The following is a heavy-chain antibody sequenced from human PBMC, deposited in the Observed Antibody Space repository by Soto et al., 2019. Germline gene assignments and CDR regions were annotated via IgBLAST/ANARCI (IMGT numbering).Heavy chain of an antibody. CDR2: IYYSGST. CDR1: GGSISISSYY. Sequence: PSETLSLTCTVSGGSISISSYYWGWIRQPPGKGLEWIGSIYYSGSTYYNPSLKSRVTISVDTSKNQFSLKLSSVTAADTAVYYCARQRYNWNYYYGMDVWGQGTTVTVSS. J-gene: IGHJ6*02. V-gene: IGHV4-39*01. CDR3: ARQRYNWNYYYGMDV. D-gene: IGHD1-20*01.